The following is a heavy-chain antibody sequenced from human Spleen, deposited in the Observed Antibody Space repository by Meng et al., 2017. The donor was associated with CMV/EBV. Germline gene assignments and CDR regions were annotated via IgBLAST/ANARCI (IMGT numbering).Heavy chain of an antibody. CDR2: IYSGGSAT. V-gene: IGHV3-23*03. CDR3: ARDYGSGSYYIDYYYYGMDV. CDR1: GFVFRNDA. Sequence: GESLKISCAASGFVFRNDAMTWVRQAPGKALEWVSVIYSGGSATHHADSVKGRFNISRDNSKNTLYLQMNSLRAEDTAVYYCARDYGSGSYYIDYYYYGMDVWGQGTTVTVSS. D-gene: IGHD3-10*01. J-gene: IGHJ6*02.